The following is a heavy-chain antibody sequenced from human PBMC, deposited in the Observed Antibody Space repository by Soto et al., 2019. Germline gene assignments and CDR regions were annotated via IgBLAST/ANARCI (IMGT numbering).Heavy chain of an antibody. V-gene: IGHV1-69*06. CDR2: IIPIFGTA. Sequence: GASVKVSCKASGSTFSSYAISWGRQAPGQGLEWMGGIIPIFGTANYAQKFQGRVTITADKSTSTAYMELSSLRSEDTAVYYCARVMWPQIYPIFDYWGQGALVTVSS. CDR1: GSTFSSYA. D-gene: IGHD2-21*01. CDR3: ARVMWPQIYPIFDY. J-gene: IGHJ4*02.